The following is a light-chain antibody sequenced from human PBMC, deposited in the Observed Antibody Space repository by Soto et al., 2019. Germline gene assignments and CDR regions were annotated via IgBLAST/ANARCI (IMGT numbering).Light chain of an antibody. CDR3: QQYRRSPPLI. Sequence: EIVLTQSPGTLSLSPGERATLSCRASQSASSNYLACYQQKPGQAPRLLINAASTRATGIPDRFSGSGSGTDFTPTISRLEPEDYAVYYCQQYRRSPPLIFGGGTKVEIK. J-gene: IGKJ4*01. CDR2: AAS. CDR1: QSASSNY. V-gene: IGKV3-20*01.